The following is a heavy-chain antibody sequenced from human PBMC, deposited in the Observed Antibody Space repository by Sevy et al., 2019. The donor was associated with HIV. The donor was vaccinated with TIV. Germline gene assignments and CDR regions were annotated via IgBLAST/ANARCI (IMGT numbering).Heavy chain of an antibody. J-gene: IGHJ3*02. D-gene: IGHD4-4*01. Sequence: GESLKISCKASGYSFTTYWIGWVRQMPGKGLEWMGNIYPGDSDTIYSPSFQGQVTISADRSITTAYLQWSSLKASDTAMYYCARLGNSEEGAIDIWGRGTMVTVSS. CDR3: ARLGNSEEGAIDI. CDR2: IYPGDSDT. V-gene: IGHV5-51*01. CDR1: GYSFTTYW.